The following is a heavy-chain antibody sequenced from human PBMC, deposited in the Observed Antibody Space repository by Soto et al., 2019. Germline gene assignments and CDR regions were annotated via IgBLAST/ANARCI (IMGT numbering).Heavy chain of an antibody. CDR2: INHSGST. J-gene: IGHJ5*02. CDR1: GGSFSGYY. CDR3: ARGRVEYSSSSAPSNWFDP. D-gene: IGHD6-6*01. V-gene: IGHV4-34*01. Sequence: QVQLQQWGAGLLKPSETLSLTCAVYGGSFSGYYWSWIRQPPGKGLEWIGEINHSGSTNYNPSLKSRVTISVYTSKNQFSLKLSSVTAADTAVYSCARGRVEYSSSSAPSNWFDPWGQGTLVTVSS.